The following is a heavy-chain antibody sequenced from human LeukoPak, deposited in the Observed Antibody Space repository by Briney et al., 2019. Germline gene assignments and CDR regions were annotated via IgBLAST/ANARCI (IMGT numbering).Heavy chain of an antibody. V-gene: IGHV4-59*01. CDR1: GGSIRSYY. J-gene: IGHJ3*02. Sequence: SETLSLTCTVSGGSIRSYYWTWIRQPPGKGLECIGYIYCSGSTNYDPSLKSRVTISVDTSKNQFSLKLSSVTAADTAVYYCARAYCSGDSCYINAFDIWGQGTMVTVSS. CDR2: IYCSGST. CDR3: ARAYCSGDSCYINAFDI. D-gene: IGHD2-15*01.